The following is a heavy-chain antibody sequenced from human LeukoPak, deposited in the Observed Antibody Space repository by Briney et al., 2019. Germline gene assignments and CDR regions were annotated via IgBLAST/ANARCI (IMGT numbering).Heavy chain of an antibody. V-gene: IGHV4-39*07. D-gene: IGHD6-19*01. Sequence: SETLSLTCTVSGGSISSSSYYWGWIRQPPGKGLEWIGSIYYSGSTYYNPSLKSRVTISVDTSKNQFSLKLSSVTAADTAVYYCARSSSSGWLYYYYYYMDVWGKGTTVTISS. CDR2: IYYSGST. CDR1: GGSISSSSYY. CDR3: ARSSSSGWLYYYYYYMDV. J-gene: IGHJ6*03.